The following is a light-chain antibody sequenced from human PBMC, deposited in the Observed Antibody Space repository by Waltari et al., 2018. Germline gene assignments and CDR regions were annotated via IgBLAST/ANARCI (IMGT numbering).Light chain of an antibody. J-gene: IGLJ3*02. V-gene: IGLV8-61*01. CDR1: SRSVSTDVY. Sequence: QTVVTQEPSFSVSPGGTVTFTCDLISRSVSTDVYPRSYPQTPGQAPRTLIYSTEIRSSGVPDRFSGSILGNKAALTITEAQADDEAFYYCALYLGGGTWVFGGGTRLTVL. CDR2: STE. CDR3: ALYLGGGTWV.